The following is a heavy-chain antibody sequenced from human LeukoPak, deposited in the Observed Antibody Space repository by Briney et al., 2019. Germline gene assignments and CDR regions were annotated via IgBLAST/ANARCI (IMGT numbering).Heavy chain of an antibody. D-gene: IGHD2-15*01. Sequence: ASVKVSCKASGYTFTGYYMHWVRQAPGQGLEWMGWINPNSGATNYAQKFQGRVTMTRDTSISTASMELSSLKPDDTAVYYCARGRFCSGGSCYLRTPGIIDYWGQGTLVTVSS. CDR3: ARGRFCSGGSCYLRTPGIIDY. CDR2: INPNSGAT. J-gene: IGHJ4*02. CDR1: GYTFTGYY. V-gene: IGHV1-2*02.